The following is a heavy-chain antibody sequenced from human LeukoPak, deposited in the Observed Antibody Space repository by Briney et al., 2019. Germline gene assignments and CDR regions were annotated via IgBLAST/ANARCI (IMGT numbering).Heavy chain of an antibody. Sequence: GASVKVSCKASGYTFTSYAMHWVRQAPGQRLEWMGWINAGNGNTKYSQKFQGRVTITRDTSASTAYMELSSLRSEDTAVYYCARLSVRSLYSSGWLRFDPWGQGTLVTVSS. D-gene: IGHD6-19*01. CDR3: ARLSVRSLYSSGWLRFDP. CDR2: INAGNGNT. CDR1: GYTFTSYA. J-gene: IGHJ5*02. V-gene: IGHV1-3*01.